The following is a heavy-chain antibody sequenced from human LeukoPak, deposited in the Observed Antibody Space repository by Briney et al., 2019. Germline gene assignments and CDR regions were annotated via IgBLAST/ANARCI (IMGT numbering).Heavy chain of an antibody. CDR2: ISTNGGTT. CDR1: GFSFNNYA. Sequence: PGGSLRLSCAASGFSFNNYAMHWVRQAPGKGLEYVSAISTNGGTTYYANAVKGRFTISRDNSKNTLYLQMGSLRAEDMAVYYCARGYVLLDYWGQGTLVTVSS. CDR3: ARGYVLLDY. V-gene: IGHV3-64*01. J-gene: IGHJ4*02. D-gene: IGHD2/OR15-2a*01.